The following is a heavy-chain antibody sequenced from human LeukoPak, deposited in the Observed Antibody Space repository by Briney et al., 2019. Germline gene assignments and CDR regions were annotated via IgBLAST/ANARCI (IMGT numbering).Heavy chain of an antibody. D-gene: IGHD2-2*01. Sequence: SETLSLTCAVYGGSFSNYYWSWIRQPPGKGLEWIGEINHNGSTNYNPSLKSRVSISIDTSKNQSSLKLSSVTAADTAVYYCARGDCSSPSCYLSDWFDPWGQGTLVTVSS. V-gene: IGHV4-34*01. CDR2: INHNGST. CDR3: ARGDCSSPSCYLSDWFDP. J-gene: IGHJ5*02. CDR1: GGSFSNYY.